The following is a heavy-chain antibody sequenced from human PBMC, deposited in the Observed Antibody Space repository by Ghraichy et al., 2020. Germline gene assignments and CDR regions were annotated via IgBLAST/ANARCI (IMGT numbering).Heavy chain of an antibody. CDR2: INPNSGGT. V-gene: IGHV1-2*02. J-gene: IGHJ6*02. D-gene: IGHD6-19*01. Sequence: ASVKVSCKASGYTFTGYYMHWVRQAPGQGLEWMGWINPNSGGTNYAQKFQGRVTMTRDTSISTAYMELSRLRSDDTAVYYCARGGLGIAVAGNDRTNYYYYGMDVWGQGTTVTVSS. CDR1: GYTFTGYY. CDR3: ARGGLGIAVAGNDRTNYYYYGMDV.